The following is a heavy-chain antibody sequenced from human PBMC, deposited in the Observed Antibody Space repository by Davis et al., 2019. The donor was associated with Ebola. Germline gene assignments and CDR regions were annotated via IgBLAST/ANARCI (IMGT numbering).Heavy chain of an antibody. CDR3: ARALGGEDD. J-gene: IGHJ4*02. V-gene: IGHV3-74*03. CDR1: GFTFSSYW. CDR2: INNDGSDT. Sequence: HTGGSLRLSCAASGFTFSSYWMHWVRQPPGKGLVWVSRINNDGSDTKCADSVKGRFTISRDNAKNTLYLQMNSLRPEDTAVYYCARALGGEDDWGQGTLVTVSS. D-gene: IGHD3-16*01.